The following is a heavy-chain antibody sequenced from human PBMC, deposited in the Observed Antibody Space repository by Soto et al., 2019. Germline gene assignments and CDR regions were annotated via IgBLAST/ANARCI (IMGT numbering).Heavy chain of an antibody. D-gene: IGHD6-19*01. CDR1: GYTFTGYY. J-gene: IGHJ4*02. V-gene: IGHV1-2*04. Sequence: ASVKVSCKASGYTFTGYYMHWVRQAPGQGLEWMGWINPNSGGTNYAQKFQGWVTMTRDTSISTAYMELSRLRSDDTAVYYCAGGARGYSRGWSNDYGGQETLVTVSS. CDR2: INPNSGGT. CDR3: AGGARGYSRGWSNDY.